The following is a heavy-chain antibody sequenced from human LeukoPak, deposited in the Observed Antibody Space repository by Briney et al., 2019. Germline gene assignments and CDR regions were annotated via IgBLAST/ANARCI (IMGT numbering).Heavy chain of an antibody. CDR1: GFTFSSYA. CDR3: ARDGDYYDSDYYFDY. CDR2: ISYDGSNK. V-gene: IGHV3-30-3*01. J-gene: IGHJ4*02. D-gene: IGHD3-22*01. Sequence: PGGSLRLSCAASGFTFSSYAMHWVHQAPGKGLEWVAVISYDGSNKYYADSVKGRFTISRDNSKNTLYLQMNSLRAEDTAVYYCARDGDYYDSDYYFDYWGQGTLVTVSS.